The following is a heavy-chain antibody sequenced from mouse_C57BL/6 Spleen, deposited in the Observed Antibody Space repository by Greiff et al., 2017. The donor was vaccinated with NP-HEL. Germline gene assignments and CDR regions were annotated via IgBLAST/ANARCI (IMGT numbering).Heavy chain of an antibody. CDR2: IYPGSGST. Sequence: QVQLQQSGAELVKPGASVKMSCKASGYTFTSYWITWVKQRPGQGLEWIGDIYPGSGSTNYNEKFKSKATLTVDTSSSTAYMQLSSLTSEDAAVYFCAREDPSYWYFDVWGTGTTVTVSS. CDR1: GYTFTSYW. V-gene: IGHV1-55*01. CDR3: AREDPSYWYFDV. J-gene: IGHJ1*03.